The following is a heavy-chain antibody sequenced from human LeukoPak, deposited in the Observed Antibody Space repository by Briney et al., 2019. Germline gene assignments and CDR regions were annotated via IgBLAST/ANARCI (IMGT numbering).Heavy chain of an antibody. CDR2: TYYRSRWNT. D-gene: IGHD2-8*01. Sequence: SQTLSLTCAISGDSVSSTAAAWYWIRQSPSRGLEWLGRTYYRSRWNTDYALSVKSRITITADTSRNQFSLQLTSMTPEDAAVYYCVRVNVPDPTPYYGLDVWGQGTTVFVSS. CDR1: GDSVSSTAAA. J-gene: IGHJ6*02. CDR3: VRVNVPDPTPYYGLDV. V-gene: IGHV6-1*01.